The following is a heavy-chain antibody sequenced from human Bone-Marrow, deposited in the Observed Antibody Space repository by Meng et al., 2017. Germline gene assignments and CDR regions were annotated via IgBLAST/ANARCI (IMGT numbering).Heavy chain of an antibody. J-gene: IGHJ5*02. CDR3: ARGVVRNWNYLP. D-gene: IGHD1-7*01. Sequence: QVQRQQWGAGLLKPSETLSLTCAVYGGSFSGYYWSWIRQPPGKGLEWIGEINHSGSTNYNPSLKSRVTISVDTSKNQFSLKLSSVTAADTAVYYCARGVVRNWNYLPWGQGTLVTVSS. CDR2: INHSGST. V-gene: IGHV4-34*01. CDR1: GGSFSGYY.